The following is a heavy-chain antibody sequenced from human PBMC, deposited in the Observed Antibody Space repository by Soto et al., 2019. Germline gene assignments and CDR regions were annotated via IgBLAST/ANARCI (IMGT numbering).Heavy chain of an antibody. Sequence: QVQLVQSGAEVKKPGASVKISCKASGYTFTSYHMDWVRQAPGQGLEWMGKISPSGDRTWYAQKFRGRVTMTRDTSTSTDYMELSSLRSEDTAVYYCARDGGNYGDDDYWGQGTLVTVS. CDR2: ISPSGDRT. V-gene: IGHV1-46*01. CDR3: ARDGGNYGDDDY. D-gene: IGHD4-17*01. J-gene: IGHJ4*02. CDR1: GYTFTSYH.